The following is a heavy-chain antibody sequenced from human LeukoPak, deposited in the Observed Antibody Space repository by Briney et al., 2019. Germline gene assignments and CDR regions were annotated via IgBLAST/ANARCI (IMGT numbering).Heavy chain of an antibody. J-gene: IGHJ2*01. CDR2: ISGSGAST. V-gene: IGHV3-23*01. CDR3: ASRLSSNWYWSFDL. Sequence: GGSLRLSCAGSGFTFSSYAMGWVRQAPGKGLEWVSVISGSGASTYYADSVKGRFTISRDDSKNTLYLQMNSLRAEDAAVYYCASRLSSNWYWSFDLWGRGTLVTVSS. D-gene: IGHD6-13*01. CDR1: GFTFSSYA.